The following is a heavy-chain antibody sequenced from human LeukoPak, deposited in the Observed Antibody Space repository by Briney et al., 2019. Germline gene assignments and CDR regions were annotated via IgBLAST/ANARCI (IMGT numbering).Heavy chain of an antibody. CDR1: GFTFSSYS. Sequence: GGSLRLSCAASGFTFSSYSMNWVRQAPGKGLEWVSSISSSSSYIYYADSVKGRFTISRDNAKNSLYLQMNSLRAEDTAVYYCAKDYGSGNYYLYYFDYWGQGTLVTVSS. CDR3: AKDYGSGNYYLYYFDY. CDR2: ISSSSSYI. D-gene: IGHD3-10*01. J-gene: IGHJ4*02. V-gene: IGHV3-21*04.